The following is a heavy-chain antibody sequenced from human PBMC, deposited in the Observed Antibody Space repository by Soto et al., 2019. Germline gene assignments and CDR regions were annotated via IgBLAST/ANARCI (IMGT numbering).Heavy chain of an antibody. CDR1: GGSISSYY. Sequence: KSSETLSLTCTVSGGSISSYYWSWIRQPPGKGLEWIGYIYYSGSTNYNPSLKSRVTISVDTSKNQFSLKLSSVTAADTAVYYCARGGFWSGHNWFDPWGQGTLVTVSS. J-gene: IGHJ5*02. CDR3: ARGGFWSGHNWFDP. V-gene: IGHV4-59*01. CDR2: IYYSGST. D-gene: IGHD3-3*01.